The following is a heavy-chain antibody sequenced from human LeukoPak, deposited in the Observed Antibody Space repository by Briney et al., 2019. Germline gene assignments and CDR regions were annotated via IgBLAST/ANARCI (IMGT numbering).Heavy chain of an antibody. J-gene: IGHJ6*02. V-gene: IGHV3-9*01. CDR1: GFTFSSYA. CDR2: ISWNSGSI. D-gene: IGHD2-2*01. CDR3: AKQGYCSSTSCYRPYYYYGMDV. Sequence: GGSLRLSCAASGFTFSSYAMSWVRQAPGKGLEWVSGISWNSGSIGYADSVKGRFTISRDNAKNSLYLQMNSLRAEDTALYYCAKQGYCSSTSCYRPYYYYGMDVWGQGTTVTVSS.